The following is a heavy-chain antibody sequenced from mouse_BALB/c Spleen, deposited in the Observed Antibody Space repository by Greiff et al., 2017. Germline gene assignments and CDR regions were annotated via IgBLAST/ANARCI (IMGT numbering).Heavy chain of an antibody. CDR1: GYTFTDYN. J-gene: IGHJ4*01. CDR2: INPNNGGT. D-gene: IGHD2-1*01. Sequence: VQLKESGPELVRPGASVKIPCKASGYTFTDYNMDWVKQSHGKSLEWIGDINPNNGGTIYNQKFKGKATLTVDKSSSTAYMELRSLTSEDTAVYYCARQDGNSNYWGQGTSVTVSS. CDR3: ARQDGNSNY. V-gene: IGHV1-18*01.